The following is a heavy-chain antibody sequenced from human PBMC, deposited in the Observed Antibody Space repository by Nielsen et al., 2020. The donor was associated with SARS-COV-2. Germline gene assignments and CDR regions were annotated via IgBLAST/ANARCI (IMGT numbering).Heavy chain of an antibody. Sequence: ASVKVSCKASGYTFTSYDINWVRQATGQGLEWMGWMNPNSGNTGYAQKFQGRVTMTRNTSISTAYMELSSLRSEDTAVYYCARHNTHYDILTGHEVGGMDVWGQGTTVTVSS. J-gene: IGHJ6*02. V-gene: IGHV1-8*01. CDR1: GYTFTSYD. D-gene: IGHD3-9*01. CDR2: MNPNSGNT. CDR3: ARHNTHYDILTGHEVGGMDV.